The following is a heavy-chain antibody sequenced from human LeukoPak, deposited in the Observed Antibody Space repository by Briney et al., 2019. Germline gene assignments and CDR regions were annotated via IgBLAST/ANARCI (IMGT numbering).Heavy chain of an antibody. J-gene: IGHJ4*02. CDR1: GGSFSGYY. D-gene: IGHD1-26*01. V-gene: IGHV4-31*11. CDR2: IYYSGST. CDR3: ARVGATKLDY. Sequence: PSETLSLTCAVYGGSFSGYYWSWIRQHPGKGLEWIGYIYYSGSTYYNPSLKSRVTISVDTSKNQFSLKLSSVTAADTAVYYCARVGATKLDYWGQGTLVTVSS.